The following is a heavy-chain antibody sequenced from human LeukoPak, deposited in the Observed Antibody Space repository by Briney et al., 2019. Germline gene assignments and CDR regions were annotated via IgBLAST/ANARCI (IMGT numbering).Heavy chain of an antibody. Sequence: SETLSLTCTVSGGSISSYYWSWIRQPPGRGREWIGYIYYSGSTNYNPPHKSRATISVDTSKNQFSLKLSSVTAADTAVYYCAREVWDNSSSRRSSNWFDPWGQGTLVIVSS. J-gene: IGHJ5*02. CDR1: GGSISSYY. CDR2: IYYSGST. V-gene: IGHV4-59*01. CDR3: AREVWDNSSSRRSSNWFDP. D-gene: IGHD6-6*01.